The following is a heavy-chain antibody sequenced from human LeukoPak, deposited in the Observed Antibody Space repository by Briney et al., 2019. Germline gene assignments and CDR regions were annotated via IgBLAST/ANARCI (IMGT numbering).Heavy chain of an antibody. CDR2: IGTAGDT. CDR3: ARVAKERVGGVYYFDY. Sequence: GGSLRLSCAASGFTFSDYDMYWVRQATGKGLEWVSAIGTAGDTYYTGSVKGRFTISRENAKNSLYLQMNSLRAGDTAVYYCARVAKERVGGVYYFDYWGQGALVTVS. J-gene: IGHJ4*02. D-gene: IGHD1-1*01. CDR1: GFTFSDYD. V-gene: IGHV3-13*01.